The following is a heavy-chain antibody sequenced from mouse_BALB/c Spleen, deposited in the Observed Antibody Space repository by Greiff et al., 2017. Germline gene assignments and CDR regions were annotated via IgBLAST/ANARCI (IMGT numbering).Heavy chain of an antibody. CDR3: ARSDYYGSSYWYFDV. CDR2: INPSNGRT. Sequence: QVQLQQPGAELVKPGASVKLSCKASGYTFTSYWMHWVKQRPGQGLEWIGEINPSNGRTNYNEKFKSKATLTVDKSSSTAYMQLSSLTSEDSAVYCCARSDYYGSSYWYFDVWGAGTTVTVSS. CDR1: GYTFTSYW. V-gene: IGHV1S81*02. D-gene: IGHD1-1*01. J-gene: IGHJ1*01.